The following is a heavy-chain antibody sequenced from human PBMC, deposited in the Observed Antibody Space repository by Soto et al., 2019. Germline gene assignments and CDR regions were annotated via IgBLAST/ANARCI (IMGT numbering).Heavy chain of an antibody. V-gene: IGHV3-30-3*01. CDR3: ARDAQLQQLRIVCSGGGCYSGSAFDI. Sequence: GGSLRLSCAASGFTFSSYAMHWFRQAPGKGLEWVAVISYDGSNKYYADSVKGRFTISRDNSKNTLYLQMNSLRAEDTAVYYCARDAQLQQLRIVCSGGGCYSGSAFDIWGQGTMVTVS. J-gene: IGHJ3*02. D-gene: IGHD2-15*01. CDR1: GFTFSSYA. CDR2: ISYDGSNK.